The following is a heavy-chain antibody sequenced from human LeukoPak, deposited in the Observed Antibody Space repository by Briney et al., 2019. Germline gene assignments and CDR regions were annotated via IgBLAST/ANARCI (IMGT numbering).Heavy chain of an antibody. J-gene: IGHJ3*01. CDR3: TTDHSAASHV. D-gene: IGHD6-6*01. CDR2: IKLKKDDGAA. V-gene: IGHV3-15*01. Sequence: GGSLRLFCAASGFTFSDAWMSWVRQAPGKGLEWVCCIKLKKDDGAADYATPVNGRFTISRDDSKKTLYLQMNSLKTEDTAVYYCTTDHSAASHVWGQGTMVTVSS. CDR1: GFTFSDAW.